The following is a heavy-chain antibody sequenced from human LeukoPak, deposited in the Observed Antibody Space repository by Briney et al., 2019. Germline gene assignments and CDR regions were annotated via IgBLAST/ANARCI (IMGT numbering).Heavy chain of an antibody. V-gene: IGHV3-30-3*01. D-gene: IGHD2-15*01. CDR3: ARDLFPLNLAVVAATMGVNDY. CDR2: ISNDGDNK. Sequence: GGSLRLSCAASGFTFSTYIMHWVRQAPGKGLEWVAVISNDGDNKYYADSVKGRFTISRDNSNNTLYLQLNSLKSEDTAVYYCARDLFPLNLAVVAATMGVNDYWGQGTLVTVSS. J-gene: IGHJ4*02. CDR1: GFTFSTYI.